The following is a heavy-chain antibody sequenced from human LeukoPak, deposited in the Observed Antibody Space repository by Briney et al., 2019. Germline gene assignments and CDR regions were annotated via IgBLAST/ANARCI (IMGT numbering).Heavy chain of an antibody. V-gene: IGHV3-30-3*01. CDR1: GFTFSSYA. Sequence: GGSLRLSCATSGFTFSSYAIHWVRQAPGKGLEWVAVISYDGSNKYYADSVKGRFTISRDNSKNTLYLQMNSLRAEDTAVYYCARDMEYYGSGTYYFDYWGQGTLVTVSS. CDR2: ISYDGSNK. D-gene: IGHD3-10*01. J-gene: IGHJ4*02. CDR3: ARDMEYYGSGTYYFDY.